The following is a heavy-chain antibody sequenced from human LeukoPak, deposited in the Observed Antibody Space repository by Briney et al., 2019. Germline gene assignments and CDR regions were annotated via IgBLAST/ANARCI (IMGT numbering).Heavy chain of an antibody. CDR1: GFTFRSYG. J-gene: IGHJ4*02. CDR3: AKSLVGDTIFGVVSNFDY. D-gene: IGHD3-3*01. CDR2: IRYDGNSN. Sequence: PGGSLRLSCAASGFTFRSYGMHWVRQAPGKGLEWVAFIRYDGNSNYYADSVKGRFTISRDNSKNTLYLQMNSLRAEDTAVYYCAKSLVGDTIFGVVSNFDYWGQGTLVTVSS. V-gene: IGHV3-30*02.